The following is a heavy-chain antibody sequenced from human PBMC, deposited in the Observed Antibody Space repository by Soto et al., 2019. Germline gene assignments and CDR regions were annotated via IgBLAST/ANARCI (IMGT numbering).Heavy chain of an antibody. D-gene: IGHD3-3*01. V-gene: IGHV1-69*01. CDR1: GGTFSSYA. J-gene: IGHJ5*02. Sequence: QVQLVQSGAEVKKPGSSVKVSCKASGGTFSSYAISWVRQAPGQGLEWMGGIIPIFGTAKYAQKFQGRVTITADESTSTAYMELSSLRSEDTAVYYCAREGLDPRVVIPSYNWFDPWGQGTLVTVSS. CDR3: AREGLDPRVVIPSYNWFDP. CDR2: IIPIFGTA.